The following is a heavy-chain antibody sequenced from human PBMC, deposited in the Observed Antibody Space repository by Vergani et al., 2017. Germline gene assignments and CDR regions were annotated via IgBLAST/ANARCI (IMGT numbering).Heavy chain of an antibody. CDR3: ARQDIVPTDSYSSGWYDFDY. V-gene: IGHV5-51*01. Sequence: EVQLVQSGAEVKKPGESLKISCKGSGYSFTSYWIGWVRQMPGKGLEWMGIIYPGDSDTRYSPSFQGQVTISAAKSISTAYLQWSSLKASDTAMYYCARQDIVPTDSYSSGWYDFDYWGQGTLVTVSS. CDR2: IYPGDSDT. CDR1: GYSFTSYW. D-gene: IGHD6-19*01. J-gene: IGHJ4*02.